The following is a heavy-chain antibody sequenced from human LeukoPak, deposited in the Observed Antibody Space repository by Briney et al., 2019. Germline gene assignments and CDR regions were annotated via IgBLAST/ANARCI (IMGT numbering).Heavy chain of an antibody. CDR2: INHSGST. CDR3: ARGRLVRGVPRPNWFDP. Sequence: SETVSLTCAVYGGAFSGYYWSWIRQPPGKGLEWIGEINHSGSTNYNPSLKSRVTISVDTSKNQFSLKLSSVTAADTAVYYCARGRLVRGVPRPNWFDPWGQGTLGTVSS. CDR1: GGAFSGYY. J-gene: IGHJ5*02. D-gene: IGHD3-10*01. V-gene: IGHV4-34*01.